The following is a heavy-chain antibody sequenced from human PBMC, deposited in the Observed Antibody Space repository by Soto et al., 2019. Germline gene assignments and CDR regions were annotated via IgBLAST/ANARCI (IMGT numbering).Heavy chain of an antibody. Sequence: QVQLVESGGGVVQPGRSLRLSCVGSGFPFWHYGMHWVRQAPGKGLEWVAVIWSDGKKESYADFVKGRFAISRDNFKGTLYLKMNSLRAEDTAVYYCARDRDGGWFHMDVWGQGTTVTVSS. CDR1: GFPFWHYG. CDR2: IWSDGKKE. D-gene: IGHD6-19*01. CDR3: ARDRDGGWFHMDV. J-gene: IGHJ6*02. V-gene: IGHV3-33*01.